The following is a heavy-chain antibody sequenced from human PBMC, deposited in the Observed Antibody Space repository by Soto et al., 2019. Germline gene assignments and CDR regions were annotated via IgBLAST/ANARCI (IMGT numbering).Heavy chain of an antibody. CDR3: ARHRGYYTNYYYYMDV. D-gene: IGHD3-3*01. V-gene: IGHV4-39*01. J-gene: IGHJ6*03. Sequence: PSETLSLTCTVSGGSISSSSYYRGWIRQPPGKGLEWIGSIYYSGSTYYNPSLKSRVTISVDTSKNQFSLKLSSVTAADTAVYYCARHRGYYTNYYYYMDVWGTGTTVTVSS. CDR1: GGSISSSSYY. CDR2: IYYSGST.